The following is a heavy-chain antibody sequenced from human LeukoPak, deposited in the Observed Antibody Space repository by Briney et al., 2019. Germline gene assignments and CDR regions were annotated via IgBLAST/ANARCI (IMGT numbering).Heavy chain of an antibody. CDR1: GFTLSSYE. J-gene: IGHJ4*02. Sequence: GGSLRLSCAASGFTLSSYEMNWVRQAPGKGLEWVSYISSSGSTIYYADSVKGRFTISRDNAKNSLYLQMNSLRAEDTAVYYCASPQYYYDSSGYSYYFDYWGQGTLVTVSS. CDR3: ASPQYYYDSSGYSYYFDY. D-gene: IGHD3-22*01. CDR2: ISSSGSTI. V-gene: IGHV3-48*03.